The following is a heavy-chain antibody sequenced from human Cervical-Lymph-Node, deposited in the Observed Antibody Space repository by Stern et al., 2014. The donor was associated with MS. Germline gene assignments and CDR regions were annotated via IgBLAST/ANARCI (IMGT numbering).Heavy chain of an antibody. V-gene: IGHV2-26*01. D-gene: IGHD3-16*01. CDR2: IFSNDEK. J-gene: IGHJ3*02. Sequence: QVTLRESGPVLVKPTETLTLTCTVSGFSLSNARMGVSWIRQPPGKALEWLSHIFSNDEKSYSTSLKSRLTISKDTSKSQVVLTMTNMDPVDTATYYCARTWGPNQPDAFDIWGQGTMVTVSS. CDR1: GFSLSNARMG. CDR3: ARTWGPNQPDAFDI.